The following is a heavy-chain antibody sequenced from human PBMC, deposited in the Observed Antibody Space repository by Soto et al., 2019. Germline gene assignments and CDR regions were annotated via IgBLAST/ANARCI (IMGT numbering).Heavy chain of an antibody. CDR3: AKDVGLRQWLRDAFDI. CDR2: ISYDGSNK. Sequence: QVLLVESGGGVVQPGRSLRLSCAASGFTFSSYGMHWVRQAPGKGLEWVAVISYDGSNKYYADSVKGRFTISRDNSKNTLYLQMNSLRAEDTAVYYCAKDVGLRQWLRDAFDIWGQGTMVTVSS. J-gene: IGHJ3*02. D-gene: IGHD6-19*01. V-gene: IGHV3-30*18. CDR1: GFTFSSYG.